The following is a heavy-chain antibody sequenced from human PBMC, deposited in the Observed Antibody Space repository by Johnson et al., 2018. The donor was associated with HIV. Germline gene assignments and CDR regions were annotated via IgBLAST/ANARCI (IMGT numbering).Heavy chain of an antibody. V-gene: IGHV3-11*01. CDR3: ARVTIFGVTKVDAFDI. J-gene: IGHJ3*02. CDR2: ISTSGSNI. Sequence: QVQLVESGGGLVKPGGSLRLSCVASGFTFSDNYMSWIRQAPGKGLEWVSYISTSGSNIYYADSVKGRFTISRDNAKNSLYLQMNSLRAEDTALYYCARVTIFGVTKVDAFDIWGQGTMVTVSS. D-gene: IGHD3-3*01. CDR1: GFTFSDNY.